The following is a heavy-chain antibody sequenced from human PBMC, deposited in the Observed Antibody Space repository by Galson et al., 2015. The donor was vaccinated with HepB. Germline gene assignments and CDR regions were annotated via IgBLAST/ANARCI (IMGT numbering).Heavy chain of an antibody. D-gene: IGHD4-17*01. V-gene: IGHV3-48*02. CDR1: GFTFISYN. Sequence: SLRLSCAASGFTFISYNMNWVRQAPGKGLEWVSYISSSGRTIYYADSVKGRFTISRDNAKNSLYLHMRGLRDDDTAVYYCARVAHSDYGDHAHFDYWGQGTLVTVSS. J-gene: IGHJ4*02. CDR2: ISSSGRTI. CDR3: ARVAHSDYGDHAHFDY.